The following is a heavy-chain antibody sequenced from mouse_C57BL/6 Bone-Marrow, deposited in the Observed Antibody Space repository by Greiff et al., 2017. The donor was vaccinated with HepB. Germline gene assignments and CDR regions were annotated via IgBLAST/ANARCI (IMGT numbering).Heavy chain of an antibody. J-gene: IGHJ2*01. CDR3: ARGGYYGSRDY. CDR2: INPSNGGT. CDR1: GYTFTSYW. V-gene: IGHV1-53*01. Sequence: QVHVKQPGTELVKPGASVKLSCKASGYTFTSYWMHWVKQRPGQGLEWIGNINPSNGGTNYNEKFKSKATLTVDKSSSTAYMQLSSLTSEDSAVYYCARGGYYGSRDYWGQGTTLTVSS. D-gene: IGHD1-1*01.